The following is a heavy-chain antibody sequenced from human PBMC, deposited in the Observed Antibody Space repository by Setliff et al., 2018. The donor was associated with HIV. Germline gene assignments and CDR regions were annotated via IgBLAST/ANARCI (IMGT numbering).Heavy chain of an antibody. J-gene: IGHJ4*02. Sequence: GGSLRLSCADSGFTLGGHFMSWIRQAPGKGLEWVSYIGYSGTPIYYADSVKGRFTISRDNAENSLYLQINNLRAEDTAVYYCARETYYYETGSYPGFDYWGQGTQVTVSS. V-gene: IGHV3-11*04. D-gene: IGHD3-10*01. CDR2: IGYSGTPI. CDR1: GFTLGGHF. CDR3: ARETYYYETGSYPGFDY.